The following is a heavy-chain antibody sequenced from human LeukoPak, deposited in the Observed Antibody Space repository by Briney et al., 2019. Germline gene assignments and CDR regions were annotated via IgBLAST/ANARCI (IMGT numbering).Heavy chain of an antibody. V-gene: IGHV3-21*01. CDR3: ARASYSSSWFPTYFDY. CDR2: ISSSSYI. CDR1: GFTFSSYS. D-gene: IGHD6-13*01. Sequence: GGSLRLSCAASGFTFSSYSMNWVRQAPGKGLEWVSSISSSSYIYYADSVKGRFTISRDNAKNSLYLQMNSLRAEDTAVYYCARASYSSSWFPTYFDYWGQGTLVTVSS. J-gene: IGHJ4*02.